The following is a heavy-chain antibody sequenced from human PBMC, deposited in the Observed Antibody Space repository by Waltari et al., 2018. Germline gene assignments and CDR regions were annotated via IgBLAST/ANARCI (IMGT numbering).Heavy chain of an antibody. CDR3: ARGDWYFDL. CDR2: ISSSSSTI. Sequence: EVQLVESGGGLVQLGGSLRLSCAASGFTFSSYSMNWVRQAPGKGLEWVSYISSSSSTIYYADSVKGRFTISRDNAKNSLYLQMNSLRAEDTAVYYCARGDWYFDLWGRGTLVTVSS. V-gene: IGHV3-48*01. CDR1: GFTFSSYS. J-gene: IGHJ2*01.